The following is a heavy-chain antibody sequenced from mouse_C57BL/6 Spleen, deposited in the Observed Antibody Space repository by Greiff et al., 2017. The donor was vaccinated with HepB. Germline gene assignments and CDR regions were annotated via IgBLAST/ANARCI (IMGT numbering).Heavy chain of an antibody. J-gene: IGHJ2*01. D-gene: IGHD2-1*01. V-gene: IGHV1-81*01. CDR1: GYTFTSYG. CDR3: AKVSYGYYLYYFDY. Sequence: QVQLQQSGAELARPGASVKLSCKASGYTFTSYGISWVKQRTGQGLEWIGEIYPRSGNTYYTERFKGKATLSADKSASTAYMELRSLTSEDSAVYFCAKVSYGYYLYYFDYWGQGTTLTVSA. CDR2: IYPRSGNT.